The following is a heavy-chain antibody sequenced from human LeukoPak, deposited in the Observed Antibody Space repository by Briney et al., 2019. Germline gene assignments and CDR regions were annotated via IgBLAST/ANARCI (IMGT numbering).Heavy chain of an antibody. D-gene: IGHD3-3*02. Sequence: PPETLSLTCAVYGGSFSGYYWSWIRQPPGKGLEWIGEINHSGSTNYNPSLKSRVTISVDTSKNQFSLKLSSVTAADTAVYYCASRIFGADYWGQGTLVTVSS. V-gene: IGHV4-34*01. CDR1: GGSFSGYY. CDR2: INHSGST. CDR3: ASRIFGADY. J-gene: IGHJ4*02.